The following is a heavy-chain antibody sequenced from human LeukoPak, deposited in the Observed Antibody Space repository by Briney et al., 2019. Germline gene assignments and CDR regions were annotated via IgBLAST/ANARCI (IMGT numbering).Heavy chain of an antibody. Sequence: SETPSLTCTVSGGSISSGGYYWSWIRQHPGKGLEWIGYIYYSGSTYYNPSLKSRVTISVDTSKNQFSLKLSSVTAADTAVYYCASTRAAAVVVAAPSDAFDIWGQGTMVTVSS. D-gene: IGHD2-15*01. CDR3: ASTRAAAVVVAAPSDAFDI. J-gene: IGHJ3*02. CDR2: IYYSGST. CDR1: GGSISSGGYY. V-gene: IGHV4-31*03.